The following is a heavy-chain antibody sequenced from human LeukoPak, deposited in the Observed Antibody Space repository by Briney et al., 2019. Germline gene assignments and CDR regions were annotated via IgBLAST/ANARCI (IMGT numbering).Heavy chain of an antibody. D-gene: IGHD3-10*01. CDR2: ISGSGGST. CDR3: AKSLGRAYGSGSSNSPFDY. Sequence: PGASLRLSCAASGFTFSSYAMSWVRQAPGKGLEWVSLISGSGGSTDFADSVKGRFTISRDNSNNTAYLQMNSLRAEDTAVYYCAKSLGRAYGSGSSNSPFDYWGQGTLVTVSS. V-gene: IGHV3-23*01. CDR1: GFTFSSYA. J-gene: IGHJ4*02.